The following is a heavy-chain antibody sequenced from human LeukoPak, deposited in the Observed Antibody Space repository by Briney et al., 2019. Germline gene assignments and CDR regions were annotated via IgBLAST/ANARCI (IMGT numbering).Heavy chain of an antibody. D-gene: IGHD4-17*01. CDR2: INNDGSST. J-gene: IGHJ4*02. CDR1: GFTFSSHW. CDR3: ASSYGVTNFDY. Sequence: PGGSLRLSCAASGFTFSSHWMHWVRQAPGKGLVWVSRINNDGSSTNYADSVKGRFTISRDNAKNTLYLQMNSLSAEDTAVYYCASSYGVTNFDYWGQGTLVTVSS. V-gene: IGHV3-74*01.